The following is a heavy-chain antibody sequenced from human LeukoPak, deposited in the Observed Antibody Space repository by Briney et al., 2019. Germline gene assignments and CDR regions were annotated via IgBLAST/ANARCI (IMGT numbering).Heavy chain of an antibody. D-gene: IGHD2-15*01. Sequence: SETLSLNCSVSGGSITKNGYYWGWIRQSPETGLEWIGSMHYSGSTYYNPSLNSRVTISVDTSKNQFSLDLSSVTAADTAVYYCARRPNGSFDYWGQGTLVTVSS. J-gene: IGHJ4*02. CDR2: MHYSGST. CDR3: ARRPNGSFDY. CDR1: GGSITKNGYY. V-gene: IGHV4-39*01.